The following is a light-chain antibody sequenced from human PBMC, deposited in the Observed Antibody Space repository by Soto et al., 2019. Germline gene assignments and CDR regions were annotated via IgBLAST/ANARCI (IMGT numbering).Light chain of an antibody. J-gene: IGKJ5*01. CDR3: QQRSNWPIT. V-gene: IGKV3-11*01. Sequence: EIVLTQSPSTLSFSPGERSTLSFMASQSVSSYLAWYQQKPGQAPRLLIFGASIRDTGIPARFRGSGSGTDFTLTINSLEPEDFAVYYCQQRSNWPITLGQGTRLEIK. CDR2: GAS. CDR1: QSVSSY.